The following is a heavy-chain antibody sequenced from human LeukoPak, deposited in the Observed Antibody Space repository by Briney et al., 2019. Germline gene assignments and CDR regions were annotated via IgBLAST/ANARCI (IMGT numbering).Heavy chain of an antibody. CDR2: IGIDSGNT. J-gene: IGHJ4*02. V-gene: IGHV3-48*01. D-gene: IGHD5-24*01. Sequence: GGSLRLSCAASGFTFSDYSMNWVRQAPGKGLEWISYIGIDSGNTNYADSVKGRFTISGDKAKNSLYLQMNSLRAEDTAVYYCARAMATTTFDYWGQGTLVTVSS. CDR3: ARAMATTTFDY. CDR1: GFTFSDYS.